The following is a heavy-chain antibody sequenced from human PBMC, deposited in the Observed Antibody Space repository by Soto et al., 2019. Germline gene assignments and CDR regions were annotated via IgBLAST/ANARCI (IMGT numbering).Heavy chain of an antibody. Sequence: SETLSLTXTVSGGSVSSGYYYWSWIRQPPGKGLEWIAYIYYSGSTNYNPSLKSRVTISVDTSRNQFSLKLSSVTAADTAVYYCARIVQKDGGLLSNYYYGMDVWGQGTTVTVSS. V-gene: IGHV4-61*01. CDR2: IYYSGST. D-gene: IGHD3-10*01. J-gene: IGHJ6*02. CDR1: GGSVSSGYYY. CDR3: ARIVQKDGGLLSNYYYGMDV.